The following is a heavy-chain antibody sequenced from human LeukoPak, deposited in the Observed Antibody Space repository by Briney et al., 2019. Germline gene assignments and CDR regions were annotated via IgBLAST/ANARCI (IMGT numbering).Heavy chain of an antibody. D-gene: IGHD2-15*01. J-gene: IGHJ5*02. Sequence: PGGSLRLSCAASGFTLSSYAMSWVRQGPGKGLEWVSSISTSSSYIYYADSVRGRFTISRDNAKNSLYLQMNSLRAEDTAVYSCARGADGVSSNSRGWFDPWGQGTLVTVSS. CDR3: ARGADGVSSNSRGWFDP. CDR2: ISTSSSYI. V-gene: IGHV3-21*01. CDR1: GFTLSSYA.